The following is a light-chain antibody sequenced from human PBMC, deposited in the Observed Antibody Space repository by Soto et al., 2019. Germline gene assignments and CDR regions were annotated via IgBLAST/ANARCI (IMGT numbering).Light chain of an antibody. V-gene: IGKV1-39*01. CDR1: QSIGNH. J-gene: IGKJ5*01. CDR3: QQSYNSPVT. CDR2: SAS. Sequence: DIQITQSPSSVSASVGDRVTITCRASQSIGNHLNWYKQKXGKAPKXXSYSASSLQSGVPSRFSGSRSGTDFTLTVDSLKPEDFETYYCQQSYNSPVTFGQGTRLEIK.